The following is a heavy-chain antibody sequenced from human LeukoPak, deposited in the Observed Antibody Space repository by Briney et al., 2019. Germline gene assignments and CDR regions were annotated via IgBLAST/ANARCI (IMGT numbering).Heavy chain of an antibody. CDR3: AKDILDSSGWYLDY. CDR1: GFTFSSHT. Sequence: GGSLRLSCAASGFTFSSHTMNWVRQAPGKGLEWVSGISWNSGSIGYADSVKGRFTISRDNAKNSLYLQMNSLRAEDTALYYCAKDILDSSGWYLDYWGQGTLVTVSS. CDR2: ISWNSGSI. J-gene: IGHJ4*02. D-gene: IGHD6-19*01. V-gene: IGHV3-9*01.